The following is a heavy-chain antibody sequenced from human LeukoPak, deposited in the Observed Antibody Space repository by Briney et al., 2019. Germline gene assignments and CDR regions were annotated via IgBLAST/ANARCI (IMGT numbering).Heavy chain of an antibody. D-gene: IGHD3-10*01. V-gene: IGHV3-23*01. CDR2: ISGSGDKT. CDR3: AKDLNYGFDS. Sequence: GGSLRLSCAASGFAFRTYAMSWVRQAPGKGLEGVSAISGSGDKTFYAESVRGRFTISRNNSKNTLYLQMNSLRAEDTAVYYCAKDLNYGFDSWGQGTLVTVSS. CDR1: GFAFRTYA. J-gene: IGHJ4*02.